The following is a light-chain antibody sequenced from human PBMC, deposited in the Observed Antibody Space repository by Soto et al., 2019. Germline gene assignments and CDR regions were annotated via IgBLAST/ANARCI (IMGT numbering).Light chain of an antibody. CDR2: DAS. V-gene: IGKV3-11*01. CDR1: QSVSSY. J-gene: IGKJ4*01. Sequence: EIVLTQSPATLSLSPGDRATLSCRASQSVSSYLAWYQQKPGQAPRLLIYDASNRATGIPARFSGSGSVTDFTLTISSLEPEEFAVYYCQQRSNWPPLTFGGGTKVEIK. CDR3: QQRSNWPPLT.